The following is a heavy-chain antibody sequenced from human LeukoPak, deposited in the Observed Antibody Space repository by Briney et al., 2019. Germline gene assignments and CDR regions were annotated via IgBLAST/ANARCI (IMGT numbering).Heavy chain of an antibody. V-gene: IGHV3-7*01. CDR1: GFTFSPYW. CDR2: IKQDESEK. Sequence: GVPLRLSCAASGFTFSPYWMSCVRQAPGKGLEWVANIKQDESEKRILDSVKGRFTISRYNAKNSLLMEMNSMRAEDRAVYYCAIVAGNIYYFDYWGQGALVTVSS. D-gene: IGHD4-23*01. J-gene: IGHJ4*02. CDR3: AIVAGNIYYFDY.